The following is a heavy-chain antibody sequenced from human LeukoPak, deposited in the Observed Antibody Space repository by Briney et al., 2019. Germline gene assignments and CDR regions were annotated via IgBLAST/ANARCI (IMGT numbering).Heavy chain of an antibody. CDR2: IYTSGST. J-gene: IGHJ6*03. D-gene: IGHD3-3*01. CDR1: GSSISSGSYY. V-gene: IGHV4-61*02. CDR3: ARATDFWRNSNYYYYYMDV. Sequence: SQTLSFTCTVSGSSISSGSYYWSWIRQPAGKGLEWIGRIYTSGSTNYNPSLKSRVTISVDTSKNQFSLKLSSVTAADTAVYYCARATDFWRNSNYYYYYMDVWGKGTTVTVSS.